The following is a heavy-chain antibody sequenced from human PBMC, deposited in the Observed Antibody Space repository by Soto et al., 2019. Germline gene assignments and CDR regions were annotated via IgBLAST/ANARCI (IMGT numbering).Heavy chain of an antibody. J-gene: IGHJ6*02. CDR2: ISAYNGNT. Sequence: QVQLVQSGAEVKKPGASVKVSCKASGYTFTSYGISWVRQAPGQGLEWMGWISAYNGNTNYAQKLQGRVTMTTDTSTSTAYMELRSLRSDDTAVYYCARAGYYDSSGTRYHYYGMDVWGQGTTVTVSS. V-gene: IGHV1-18*01. CDR1: GYTFTSYG. CDR3: ARAGYYDSSGTRYHYYGMDV. D-gene: IGHD3-22*01.